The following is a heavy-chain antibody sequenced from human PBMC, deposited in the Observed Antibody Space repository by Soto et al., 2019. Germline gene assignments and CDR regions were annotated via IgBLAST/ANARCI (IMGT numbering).Heavy chain of an antibody. V-gene: IGHV3-23*01. D-gene: IGHD6-6*01. J-gene: IGHJ4*02. CDR2: ISGSGGST. CDR1: GFTFSSYV. CDR3: AKRPLIIAAREFDY. Sequence: EVQLLESGGGLVQPGGSLGLSCAASGFTFSSYVMSWVRQAPGKGLEWVSSISGSGGSTYYADSVKGRFTISRDNSKNTLYLQMNSLRAEDTAVYYCAKRPLIIAAREFDYWGQGTLVTVSS.